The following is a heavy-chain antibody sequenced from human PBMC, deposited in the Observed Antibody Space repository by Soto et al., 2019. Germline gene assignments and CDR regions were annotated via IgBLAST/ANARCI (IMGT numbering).Heavy chain of an antibody. D-gene: IGHD3-9*01. Sequence: WGSMRLSCAASGITFSSYSMNWRRQAPGKWLEWVSYIRSSSSTIYYADSVKGRFTISRDNAKNSLYLQMNSLSDQATAECYFPREAHYDILTGYRSYYYYGMDVWGQETTV. V-gene: IGHV3-48*02. CDR1: GITFSSYS. CDR2: IRSSSSTI. J-gene: IGHJ6*02. CDR3: PREAHYDILTGYRSYYYYGMDV.